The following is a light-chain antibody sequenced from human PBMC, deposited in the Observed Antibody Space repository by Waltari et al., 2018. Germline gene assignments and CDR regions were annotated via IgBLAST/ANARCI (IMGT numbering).Light chain of an antibody. CDR3: QSYDSSLSGFYV. J-gene: IGLJ1*01. CDR1: SSNIGAGYH. CDR2: NNN. Sequence: QSVLTQPPSVSGAPGQRVTISCTGSSSNIGAGYHVHWYQQLPGTAPKLLIFNNNNRPSGVPDRRSGSTSGTSASLAITGLQAEDEAHYYCQSYDSSLSGFYVFGTGTKVTVL. V-gene: IGLV1-40*01.